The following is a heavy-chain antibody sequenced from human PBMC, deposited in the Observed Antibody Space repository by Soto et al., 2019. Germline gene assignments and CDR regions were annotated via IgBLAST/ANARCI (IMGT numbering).Heavy chain of an antibody. J-gene: IGHJ6*02. CDR3: ARDPRNQDIVLMVYATGGYYYYGMDV. D-gene: IGHD2-8*01. CDR1: GYTFTSYA. V-gene: IGHV1-3*01. CDR2: INAGNGNT. Sequence: ASVKVSCKASGYTFTSYAMHWVRQAPGQRLEWMGWINAGNGNTKYSQKFQGRVTITRDTSASTAYMELSSLRSEDTAVYYCARDPRNQDIVLMVYATGGYYYYGMDVWGQGITVTVSS.